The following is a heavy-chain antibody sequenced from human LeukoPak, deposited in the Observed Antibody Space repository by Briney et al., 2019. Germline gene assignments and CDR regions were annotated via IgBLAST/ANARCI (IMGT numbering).Heavy chain of an antibody. CDR2: IYYSGST. D-gene: IGHD6-19*01. Sequence: SETLSLTCTVSGGSISGYYWSWIRQPPGKGLEWIGYIYYSGSTNYNPSLKSRVTISVDTSKNQFSLKLSSVTAADTAVYYCASTMRYSSGWYPFDYWGQGTLVTVSS. V-gene: IGHV4-59*08. CDR3: ASTMRYSSGWYPFDY. J-gene: IGHJ4*02. CDR1: GGSISGYY.